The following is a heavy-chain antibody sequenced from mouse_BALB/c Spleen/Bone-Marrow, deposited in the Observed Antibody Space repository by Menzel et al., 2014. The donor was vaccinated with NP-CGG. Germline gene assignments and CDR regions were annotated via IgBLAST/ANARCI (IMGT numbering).Heavy chain of an antibody. D-gene: IGHD2-2*01. CDR3: ARDGYDDY. CDR1: GFTFTDYY. J-gene: IGHJ2*01. V-gene: IGHV7-3*02. Sequence: EVMLVESGGGLVQPGGSLRLSCATSGFTFTDYYMSWVRQPPGKALEWLGFIRNKANGYTTEHSASVKGRFTISRDNSQSILYLQMNTLRAEDSATYYCARDGYDDYWGQGTTLTVSS. CDR2: IRNKANGYTT.